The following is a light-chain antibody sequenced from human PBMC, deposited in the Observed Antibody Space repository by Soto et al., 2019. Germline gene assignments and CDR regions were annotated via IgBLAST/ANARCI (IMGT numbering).Light chain of an antibody. Sequence: EIVLTQSPGTLSMSPGERATLSCRASQTLNSGYLAWYQQKPGQAPRLLIYGASSRATGIPDRFSGSRSGRDFTLSTSRLEPEDFAVYYCQQYGSAPYTFGQGTKLEIK. CDR2: GAS. J-gene: IGKJ2*01. CDR1: QTLNSGY. CDR3: QQYGSAPYT. V-gene: IGKV3-20*01.